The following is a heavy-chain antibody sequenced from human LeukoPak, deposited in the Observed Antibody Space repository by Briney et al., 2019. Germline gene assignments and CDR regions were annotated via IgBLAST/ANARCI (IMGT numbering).Heavy chain of an antibody. J-gene: IGHJ3*02. CDR3: AKEMRLWVTSAAFEI. V-gene: IGHV3-30*02. CDR1: GFIFSSSG. Sequence: PGGSLSLSWAASGFIFSSSGMHWVRQAPGKGLEWVALIRYDGSNKYYADSVKGRFTISRDNSKNTLYLQMNSLRAEDTAVYYCAKEMRLWVTSAAFEIWGQGTMVTVSS. D-gene: IGHD2-21*02. CDR2: IRYDGSNK.